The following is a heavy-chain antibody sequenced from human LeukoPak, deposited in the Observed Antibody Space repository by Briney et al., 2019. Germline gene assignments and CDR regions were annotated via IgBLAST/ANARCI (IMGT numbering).Heavy chain of an antibody. D-gene: IGHD4-17*01. CDR2: IYYSGST. Sequence: SETLSLTCTVSGGSISSHYWSWIRQPPGKGLEWIGYIYYSGSTNYNPSLKSRVTISVDTSKNQFSLKLSSVTAADMAVYYCAREVDDGYYYYYMDVWGKGTTVTVSS. CDR1: GGSISSHY. CDR3: AREVDDGYYYYYMDV. V-gene: IGHV4-59*11. J-gene: IGHJ6*03.